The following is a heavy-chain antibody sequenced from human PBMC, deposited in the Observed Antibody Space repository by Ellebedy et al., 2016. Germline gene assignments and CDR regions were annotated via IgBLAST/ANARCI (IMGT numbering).Heavy chain of an antibody. CDR1: GGSFSGYY. CDR3: ARGFDSSLPYLAY. CDR2: INHSGST. J-gene: IGHJ4*02. Sequence: SETLSLTCAVYGGSFSGYYWSWIRQPPGKGLEWIGEINHSGSTNYNPSLKSRVTISVDTSKNQFSLKLSSVAAADTAVYYCARGFDSSLPYLAYWGQGSLVTVSS. V-gene: IGHV4-34*01. D-gene: IGHD3-22*01.